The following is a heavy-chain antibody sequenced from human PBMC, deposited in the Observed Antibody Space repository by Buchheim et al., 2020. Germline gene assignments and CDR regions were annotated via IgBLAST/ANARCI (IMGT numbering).Heavy chain of an antibody. D-gene: IGHD3-3*01. CDR2: INHSGST. CDR1: GGSFSGYY. CDR3: ARMQRVPYYDFWSGYPTWYGMDV. V-gene: IGHV4-34*01. Sequence: QVQLQQWGAGLLKPSETLSLTCAVYGGSFSGYYWSWIRQPPGKGLEWIGEINHSGSTNYNPSLKSRVTISVDTSKNQFSLKLSSVTAADTALYYCARMQRVPYYDFWSGYPTWYGMDVWGQGTT. J-gene: IGHJ6*02.